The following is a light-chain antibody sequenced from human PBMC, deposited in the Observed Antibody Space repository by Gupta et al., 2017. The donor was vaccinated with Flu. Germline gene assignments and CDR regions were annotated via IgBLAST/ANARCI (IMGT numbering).Light chain of an antibody. V-gene: IGLV2-23*01. J-gene: IGLJ3*02. CDR3: CSYAFSSTWV. CDR1: SSDVGSYNL. CDR2: EGS. Sequence: SALTQPASVSGSPGQSITISYTGTSSDVGSYNLVSCYQPHPAKPPNLMIYEGSKWPSVVSNRFSASKSGNTASLTISGPQAEDDADYYFCSYAFSSTWVFGGGTKLTVL.